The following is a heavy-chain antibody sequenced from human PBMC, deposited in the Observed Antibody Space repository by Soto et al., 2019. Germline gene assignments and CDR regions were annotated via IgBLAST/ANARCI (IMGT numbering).Heavy chain of an antibody. J-gene: IGHJ6*04. CDR3: ASGPWVAAARRDYYYGMEV. CDR2: IYYSGST. CDR1: GGSISSSSYS. D-gene: IGHD6-13*01. Sequence: SETLSLTCTVSGGSISSSSYSWGWIRQPPGKGLDWIGSIYYSGSTYYNPSLKSRVTICVDTSKNQFSLKLSSVTAADTAVYYCASGPWVAAARRDYYYGMEVWGKGSTVT. V-gene: IGHV4-39*01.